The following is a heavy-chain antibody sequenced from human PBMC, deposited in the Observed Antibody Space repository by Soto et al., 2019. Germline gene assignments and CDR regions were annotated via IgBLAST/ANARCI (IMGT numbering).Heavy chain of an antibody. CDR3: ARALGYSYGYRVVVGVNDY. V-gene: IGHV3-7*01. D-gene: IGHD5-18*01. CDR2: IKQDGSEK. CDR1: GFTFSSYW. Sequence: PGGSLRLSCASAGFTFSSYWMHWVRQAPGKGLEWVANIKQDGSEKYYVDSVKGRFTISRDNAKNSLYLQMNSLRAEDTAVYYCARALGYSYGYRVVVGVNDYWGQGTLVTVSS. J-gene: IGHJ4*02.